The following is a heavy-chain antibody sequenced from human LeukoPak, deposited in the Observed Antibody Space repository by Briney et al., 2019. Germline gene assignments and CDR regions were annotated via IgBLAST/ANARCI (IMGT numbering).Heavy chain of an antibody. Sequence: PGGSLRLSCAASGFTFSSYSMNWVRQAPGKGLEWVSSISSSSSYIYYADSVKGRFTISRHNAKNSLYLQMNSLRAEDTAVYYCARAHLSLDAFDIWGQGTMVTVSS. J-gene: IGHJ3*02. CDR2: ISSSSSYI. V-gene: IGHV3-21*01. CDR3: ARAHLSLDAFDI. D-gene: IGHD1-26*01. CDR1: GFTFSSYS.